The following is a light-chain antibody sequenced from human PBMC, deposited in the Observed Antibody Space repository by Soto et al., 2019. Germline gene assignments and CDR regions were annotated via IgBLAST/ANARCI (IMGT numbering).Light chain of an antibody. J-gene: IGLJ3*02. Sequence: QSALTQPASVSGSPGQSITISCSGASRDLGSSNLVSWYQQHPGQAPKLVIYEATSRPSGVPDRISGSKSGSSASLAITGLQADDEADYYCQSYDMSLSGWVFGGGTKLTVL. CDR2: EAT. CDR1: SRDLGSSNL. CDR3: QSYDMSLSGWV. V-gene: IGLV2-14*02.